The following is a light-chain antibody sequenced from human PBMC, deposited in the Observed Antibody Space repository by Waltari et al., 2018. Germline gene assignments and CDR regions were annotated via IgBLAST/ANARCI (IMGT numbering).Light chain of an antibody. V-gene: IGLV2-8*01. CDR3: SSYAGSNNLV. CDR2: EVS. J-gene: IGLJ3*02. Sequence: CTGTSSDVGGYNYVSWHQQHPGKAPKVMIYEVSKRPSGVPDRFSGSKSGNTASLTVSGLQAEDEADYYCSSYAGSNNLVFGGGTKLTVL. CDR1: SSDVGGYNY.